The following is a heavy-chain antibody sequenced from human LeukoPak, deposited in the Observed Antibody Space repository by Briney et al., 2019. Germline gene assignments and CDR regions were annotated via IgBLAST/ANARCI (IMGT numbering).Heavy chain of an antibody. J-gene: IGHJ6*03. CDR2: ISSSSSYI. CDR1: GFTFSSYS. CDR3: AREGAREHYYYYYYMDV. V-gene: IGHV3-21*01. Sequence: PGGSLRLSCAASGFTFSSYSMNWVRQAPGKGLEWVSSISSSSSYIYYADSVKGRFTISRDNAKNSLYLQMNSLRAEDTAVYYCAREGAREHYYYYYYMDVWGKGTTVTVSS. D-gene: IGHD1-1*01.